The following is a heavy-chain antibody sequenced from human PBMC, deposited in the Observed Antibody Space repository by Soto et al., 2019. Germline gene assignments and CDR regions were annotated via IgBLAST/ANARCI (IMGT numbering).Heavy chain of an antibody. D-gene: IGHD1-26*01. CDR2: ILYDESDQ. CDR1: GFTFSDYT. V-gene: IGHV3-30*18. Sequence: GGSLRLSCSASGFTFSDYTMHWVRQAPGRGLEWVAIILYDESDQYYSDSVKGRFTISRDNSKNTLYLQMHSLTTEDTAVYYCAKDGTHLWSKQYYFDYWGQGALVTVPQ. J-gene: IGHJ4*02. CDR3: AKDGTHLWSKQYYFDY.